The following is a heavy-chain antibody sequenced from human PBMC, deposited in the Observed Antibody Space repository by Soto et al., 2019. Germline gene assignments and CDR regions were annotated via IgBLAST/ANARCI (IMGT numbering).Heavy chain of an antibody. CDR1: GFTFSSYA. Sequence: EVQLLESGGGLVQPGGSLRLSCAASGFTFSSYAMSWVRQAPGKGLEWVSAISGSGGSTYYADSVKGRFTISRDNSKNTLYLQMNGLRAEDTAVYYCAKDPYCSGGCNWFDPWGQGTLVTVSS. D-gene: IGHD2-15*01. CDR2: ISGSGGST. J-gene: IGHJ5*02. V-gene: IGHV3-23*01. CDR3: AKDPYCSGGCNWFDP.